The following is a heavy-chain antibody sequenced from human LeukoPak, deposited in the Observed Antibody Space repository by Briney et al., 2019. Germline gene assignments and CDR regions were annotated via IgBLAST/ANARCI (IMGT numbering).Heavy chain of an antibody. Sequence: EASVKVSCKASGGTFSSYAISWVRQAPEQGLEWMGGIIPIFGTANYAQKFQGRVTITADESTSTAYMELSSLRSEDTAVYYCARERGGYNPNPFDYWGQGTLVTVSS. CDR1: GGTFSSYA. CDR3: ARERGGYNPNPFDY. CDR2: IIPIFGTA. V-gene: IGHV1-69*13. J-gene: IGHJ4*02. D-gene: IGHD5-24*01.